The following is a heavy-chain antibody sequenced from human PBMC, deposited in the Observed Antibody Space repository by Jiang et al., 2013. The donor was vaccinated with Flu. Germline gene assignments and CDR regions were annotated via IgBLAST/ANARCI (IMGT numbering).Heavy chain of an antibody. CDR3: VRVNDGKFDL. CDR2: INDSGDST. V-gene: IGHV1-46*01. Sequence: GAEVKKPGASVKVSCKASGYTFTSYYMHWVRQAPGQGLEWMGVINDSGDSTRYAQQFQGRVTMTRDTSTSTLYMELSSLGPEDTAMYYCVRVNDGKFDLWGQGTLVTVSS. J-gene: IGHJ5*02. CDR1: GYTFTSYY. D-gene: IGHD1-26*01.